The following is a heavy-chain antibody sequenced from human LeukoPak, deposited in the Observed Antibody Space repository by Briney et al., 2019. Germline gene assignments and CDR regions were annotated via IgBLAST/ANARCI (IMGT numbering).Heavy chain of an antibody. CDR1: GFIFSDYY. Sequence: PEGSLRLSCAASGFIFSDYYMSWIRQAPGKGLEWVSYISSSSSYTNYADSVKGRFTISRDNAKNSLYLQMNSLRAEDTAVYYCARNYNAEIDYWGQGTLVTVSS. D-gene: IGHD1-1*01. V-gene: IGHV3-11*03. CDR2: ISSSSSYT. CDR3: ARNYNAEIDY. J-gene: IGHJ4*02.